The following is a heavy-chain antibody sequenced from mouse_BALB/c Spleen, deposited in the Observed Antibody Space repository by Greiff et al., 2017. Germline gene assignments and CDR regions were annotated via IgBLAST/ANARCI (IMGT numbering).Heavy chain of an antibody. CDR1: GDSITSGY. Sequence: EVQLVESGPSLVKPSQTLSLTCSVTGDSITSGYWNWIRKFPGNKLEYMGYISYSGSTYYNPSLKSRISITRDTSKNQYYLQLNSVTTEDTATYYCARYADDGYQGYFDYWGQGTTLTVSS. CDR3: ARYADDGYQGYFDY. V-gene: IGHV3-8*02. CDR2: ISYSGST. J-gene: IGHJ2*01. D-gene: IGHD2-3*01.